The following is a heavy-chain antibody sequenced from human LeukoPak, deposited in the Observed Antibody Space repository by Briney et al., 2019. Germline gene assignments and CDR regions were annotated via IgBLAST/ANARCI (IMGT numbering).Heavy chain of an antibody. CDR1: GFTVSSNY. D-gene: IGHD3-22*01. J-gene: IGHJ6*03. CDR2: IYSGGST. V-gene: IGHV3-66*02. Sequence: PGGSLRLSCAASGFTVSSNYMSWVRQAPGKGLEWVSVIYSGGSTYYADSVKGRFTLSRDNSKNTVYLQVDSLRSEDTAVYFCATSRITMIGDYMDFWGRGTAVTVSS. CDR3: ATSRITMIGDYMDF.